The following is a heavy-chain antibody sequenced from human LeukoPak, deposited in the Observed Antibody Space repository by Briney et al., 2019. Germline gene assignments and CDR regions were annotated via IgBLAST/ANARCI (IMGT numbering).Heavy chain of an antibody. CDR3: ARALTYYYGSGSYYRWFDP. J-gene: IGHJ5*02. V-gene: IGHV3-48*03. D-gene: IGHD3-10*01. CDR1: GFTFSSYE. Sequence: PGGSLRLSCAASGFTFSSYEMNWVRQAPGKGLEWVSYISSSGSTIYYADSVKGRFTISRDNAKNSLYLQMNSLRAEDTAVYYCARALTYYYGSGSYYRWFDPWGQGTLVTVSS. CDR2: ISSSGSTI.